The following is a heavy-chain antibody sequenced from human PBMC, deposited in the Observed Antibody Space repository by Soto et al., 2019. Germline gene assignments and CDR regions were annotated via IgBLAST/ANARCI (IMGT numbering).Heavy chain of an antibody. D-gene: IGHD3-16*01. J-gene: IGHJ4*02. Sequence: EVQLLDSGGGLVQPGGSLRLSCAASGFTFSNYAMNWVRQGPGKGLEWVSGISGRGGRSYYADSVKGRFTISKDNSKITMYLQMNSLRAEDTGVYHCAKAYFVCSSEQPYDFDFWDQGTLLSDAS. CDR2: ISGRGGRS. V-gene: IGHV3-23*01. CDR3: AKAYFVCSSEQPYDFDF. CDR1: GFTFSNYA.